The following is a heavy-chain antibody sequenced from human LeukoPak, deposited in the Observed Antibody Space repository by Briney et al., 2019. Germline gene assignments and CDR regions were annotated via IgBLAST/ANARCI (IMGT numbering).Heavy chain of an antibody. CDR1: GFTFSNYA. Sequence: GGSLRLSCAASGFTFSNYAMSWVRQAPGKGLEWVSVIGGSGGSTYYGDSVKGRFTISRDNPKNTLYLQMNSLRAEDMAVYYCAKGDEEMATISAFDIWGQGTMVTVSS. CDR2: IGGSGGST. J-gene: IGHJ3*02. CDR3: AKGDEEMATISAFDI. V-gene: IGHV3-23*01. D-gene: IGHD5-24*01.